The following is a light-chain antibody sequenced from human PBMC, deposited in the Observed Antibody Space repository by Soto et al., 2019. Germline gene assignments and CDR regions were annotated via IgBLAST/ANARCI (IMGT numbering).Light chain of an antibody. CDR3: SSYAGSSNV. CDR1: SSDVGGYNY. V-gene: IGLV2-8*01. Sequence: QSVLTQPPSASGSPGQSVAISCTGTSSDVGGYNYVSWYQQHPGKAPKLMIYEVNKRPPGVPDRFSGSKSGNTASLTVSGLRAEDEADYYCSSYAGSSNVFGTGTKVTVL. J-gene: IGLJ1*01. CDR2: EVN.